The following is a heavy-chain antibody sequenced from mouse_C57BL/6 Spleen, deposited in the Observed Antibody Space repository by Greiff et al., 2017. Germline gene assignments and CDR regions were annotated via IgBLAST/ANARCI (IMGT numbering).Heavy chain of an antibody. V-gene: IGHV1-15*01. CDR3: TRGSTTVVEDY. J-gene: IGHJ2*01. CDR2: IDPETGGT. Sequence: QVQLKQSGAELVRPGASVTLSCKASGYTFTDYEMHWVKQTPVHGLEWIGAIDPETGGTAYNQKFKGKAILTADKSSSTAYMELRSLTSEDSAVYYCTRGSTTVVEDYWGQGTTLTVSS. D-gene: IGHD1-1*01. CDR1: GYTFTDYE.